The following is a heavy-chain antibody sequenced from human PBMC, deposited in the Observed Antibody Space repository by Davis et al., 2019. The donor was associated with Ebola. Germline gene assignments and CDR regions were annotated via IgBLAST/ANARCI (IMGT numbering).Heavy chain of an antibody. V-gene: IGHV1-2*02. Sequence: ASVTVSCKASGYTFTGYYMHWVRQAPGRGLEWMGWINPNSGGTNYAQKFQGRVTMTRDTSISTAYMELSRLRSDDTAVYYCARESNYGRYYYYYMDVWGKGTSVTVSS. CDR2: INPNSGGT. CDR3: ARESNYGRYYYYYMDV. J-gene: IGHJ6*03. D-gene: IGHD4-11*01. CDR1: GYTFTGYY.